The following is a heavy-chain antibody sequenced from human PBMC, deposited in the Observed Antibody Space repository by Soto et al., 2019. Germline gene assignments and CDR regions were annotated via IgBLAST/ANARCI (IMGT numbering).Heavy chain of an antibody. CDR3: AKDRDYPRDQFHY. J-gene: IGHJ4*02. D-gene: IGHD2-2*01. CDR2: ISANGQGI. V-gene: IGHV3-23*01. CDR1: GFTFSINA. Sequence: LRLSCAASGFTFSINAMSWVRQAPGKGLEWVSAISANGQGIYYADSVRGRFTISRDNSKNTVFLHMDSLRAEDTAVYYCAKDRDYPRDQFHYWGQGTLVTVSS.